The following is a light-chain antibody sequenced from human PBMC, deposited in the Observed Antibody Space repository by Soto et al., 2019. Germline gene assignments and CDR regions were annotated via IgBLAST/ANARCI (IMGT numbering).Light chain of an antibody. CDR1: SSDVGGYNY. CDR3: SSYTSSSTLGVV. J-gene: IGLJ2*01. V-gene: IGLV2-14*01. Sequence: QSALTQPASVSGSPGQSITISCTGTSSDVGGYNYVSWYQQHPGKAPKLMIYDVSNRPSGVSNRFSGSKSGNTASLTISGLQAEDEADYYRSSYTSSSTLGVVFGGGTKLTVL. CDR2: DVS.